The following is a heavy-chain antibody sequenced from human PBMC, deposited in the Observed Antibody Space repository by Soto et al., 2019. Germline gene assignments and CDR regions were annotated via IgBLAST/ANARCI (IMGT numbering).Heavy chain of an antibody. CDR1: GFTFSSYS. V-gene: IGHV3-48*02. D-gene: IGHD3-22*01. CDR2: ISSSSSTI. Sequence: LSLSCAASGFTFSSYSMNWVRQAPGKGLEWVSYISSSSSTIYYADSVKGRFTISRDNAKNSLYLQMNSLRDEDTAVYYCAREQLDSSGYDGWDYWGQGTLVTVPS. J-gene: IGHJ4*02. CDR3: AREQLDSSGYDGWDY.